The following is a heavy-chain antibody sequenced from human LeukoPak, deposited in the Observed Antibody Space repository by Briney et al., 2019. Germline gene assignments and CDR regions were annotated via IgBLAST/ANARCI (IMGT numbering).Heavy chain of an antibody. CDR1: GFTFSCYG. CDR3: AKEPSSSWYYFDY. J-gene: IGHJ4*02. V-gene: IGHV3-30*02. Sequence: PGGSLRLSCAASGFTFSCYGMHWVRQAPGKGLEWVAFIRYDGSNKYYADSVKGRFTISRDNSKNTLYLQMNSLRAEDTAVYYCAKEPSSSWYYFDYWGQGTLVTISS. CDR2: IRYDGSNK. D-gene: IGHD6-13*01.